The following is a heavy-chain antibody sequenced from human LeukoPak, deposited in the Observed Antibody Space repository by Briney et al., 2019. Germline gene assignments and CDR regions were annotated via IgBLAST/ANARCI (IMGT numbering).Heavy chain of an antibody. Sequence: SVTVSFKASGGTFISYAISWVRQAPGQGLEWMGGIIPIFGTANYAQKFQGRGTITADKSTSTAYMELSSLRSQDTAVYYCAVLQKRFDYWGQGTLVTVSS. J-gene: IGHJ4*02. CDR1: GGTFISYA. CDR3: AVLQKRFDY. D-gene: IGHD4-11*01. CDR2: IIPIFGTA. V-gene: IGHV1-69*06.